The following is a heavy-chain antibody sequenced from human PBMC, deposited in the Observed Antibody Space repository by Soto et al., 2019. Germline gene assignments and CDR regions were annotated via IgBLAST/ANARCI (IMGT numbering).Heavy chain of an antibody. D-gene: IGHD3-16*02. J-gene: IGHJ4*02. V-gene: IGHV4-34*01. Sequence: QVQLQQWGAGLLKPSETLSLTCAVYGGSFSGYYWSWIRQPPGKGLVWIGEINHSGSTNYNPSLKSRVTISLDTSKNQFSLKLSSVTAADTAVYYCARMTFGGVIADDYWGQGTLVTVSS. CDR1: GGSFSGYY. CDR3: ARMTFGGVIADDY. CDR2: INHSGST.